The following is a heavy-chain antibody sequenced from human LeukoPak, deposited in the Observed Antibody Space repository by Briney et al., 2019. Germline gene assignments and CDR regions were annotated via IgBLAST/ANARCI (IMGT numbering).Heavy chain of an antibody. Sequence: SGTLSLTCAVSGGSISSSNWWSWVRQPPGKGLEWIGEIYHSGSTNYNPSLKSRVTISVDKSKNQFSLKLSSVTAADTAVYYCARGKLRYFDWLPDAFDIWGQGTMVTVSS. D-gene: IGHD3-9*01. V-gene: IGHV4-4*02. CDR2: IYHSGST. CDR1: GGSISSSNW. CDR3: ARGKLRYFDWLPDAFDI. J-gene: IGHJ3*02.